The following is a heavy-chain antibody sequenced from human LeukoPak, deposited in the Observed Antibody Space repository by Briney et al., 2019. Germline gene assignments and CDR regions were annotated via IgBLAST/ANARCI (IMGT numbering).Heavy chain of an antibody. CDR2: ISYDGSNK. V-gene: IGHV3-30*18. Sequence: GRSLRLSCTASGFTFRSYDMHWVRQAPGKGLEWVAVISYDGSNKYYADSVKGRFTISRDNSKNTLYLQMNSLRAEDTAVYYCAKGSGSGWYHWFDYWGQGTLVTVSS. D-gene: IGHD6-19*01. CDR1: GFTFRSYD. CDR3: AKGSGSGWYHWFDY. J-gene: IGHJ5*01.